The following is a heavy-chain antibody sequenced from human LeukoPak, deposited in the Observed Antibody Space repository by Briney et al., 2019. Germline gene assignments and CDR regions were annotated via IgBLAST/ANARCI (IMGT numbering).Heavy chain of an antibody. CDR2: IYPGDSDT. J-gene: IGHJ4*02. V-gene: IGHV5-51*01. Sequence: GESLRISCQGFGYTFTTSWIGWVRQLPGKGLEWMGIIYPGDSDTRYSPSFQGQVTISADKSIRTAYLQWSSLKASDTAIYYCARHHDYGDYGCFDYWGQGTLVTVSS. CDR1: GYTFTTSW. D-gene: IGHD4-17*01. CDR3: ARHHDYGDYGCFDY.